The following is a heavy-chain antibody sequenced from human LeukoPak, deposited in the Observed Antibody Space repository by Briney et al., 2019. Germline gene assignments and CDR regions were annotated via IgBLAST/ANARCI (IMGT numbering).Heavy chain of an antibody. CDR1: GFSFNYAW. J-gene: IGHJ4*02. V-gene: IGHV3-15*01. CDR2: IKSKTEGGTT. D-gene: IGHD5-12*01. CDR3: TTGDAPRGYDFRRDY. Sequence: GGSLRLSCAASGFSFNYAWMSWVRQAPGKGLEWVGRIKSKTEGGTTDYAAPVKGRFTITRDDSKNTLYLQMNTLRTEDTAVYYCTTGDAPRGYDFRRDYWGQGTLVTVSS.